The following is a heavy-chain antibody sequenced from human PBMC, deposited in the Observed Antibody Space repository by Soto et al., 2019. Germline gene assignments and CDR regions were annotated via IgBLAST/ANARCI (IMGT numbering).Heavy chain of an antibody. J-gene: IGHJ4*02. CDR1: GGSIYRSGYY. V-gene: IGHV4-39*01. Sequence: TSETLSLTCTVSGGSIYRSGYYWGWIRQPPGRGLEWIGNIDYNGVTYSNPSLKSRVTISRDTSKNQFSLKLTSVTAADTALYYCGKVLVGATGHTDSDSWGPGTLVTVSS. CDR3: GKVLVGATGHTDSDS. CDR2: IDYNGVT. D-gene: IGHD2-15*01.